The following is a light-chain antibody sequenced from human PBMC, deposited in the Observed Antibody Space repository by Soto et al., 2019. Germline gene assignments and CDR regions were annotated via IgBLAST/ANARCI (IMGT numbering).Light chain of an antibody. V-gene: IGKV1-9*01. J-gene: IGKJ5*01. CDR2: AAP. Sequence: DIQLTQSPSFLSASVGDRVTITCRASQGINNYLAWYQQKAGKAPKLLIYAAPTLQSGVPSRFSGSGSGTEFTLTISSLQPEDSATYYCQQVNSYPITFGQGTRLEIK. CDR3: QQVNSYPIT. CDR1: QGINNY.